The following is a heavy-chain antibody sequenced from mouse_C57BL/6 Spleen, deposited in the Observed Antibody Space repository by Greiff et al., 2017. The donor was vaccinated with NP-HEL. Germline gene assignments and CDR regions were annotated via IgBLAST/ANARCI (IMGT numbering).Heavy chain of an antibody. D-gene: IGHD2-1*01. J-gene: IGHJ4*01. CDR3: TRADLLDAMDY. V-gene: IGHV5-9-1*02. CDR2: ISSGGDYI. CDR1: GFTFSSYA. Sequence: EVQVVESGEGLVKPGGSLKLSCAASGFTFSSYAMSWVRQTPEKRLEWVAYISSGGDYIYYADTVKGRFTISRDNARNTLYLQMSSLKSEDTAMYYCTRADLLDAMDYWGQGTSVTVSS.